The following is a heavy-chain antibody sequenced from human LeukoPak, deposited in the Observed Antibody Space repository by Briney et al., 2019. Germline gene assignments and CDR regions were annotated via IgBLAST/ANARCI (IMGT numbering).Heavy chain of an antibody. J-gene: IGHJ4*02. CDR2: IYTRGST. V-gene: IGHV4-4*07. Sequence: SETLSLTCTVSGGSISNDYWSWIRQAAGKELEWIGRIYTRGSTNYNPSLKSGVTISLDKSKKPFSMNLTSVTAADTAVYYCARGGTYGSGRNQHTTLDYWGQGTLVTVSS. D-gene: IGHD3-10*01. CDR1: GGSISNDY. CDR3: ARGGTYGSGRNQHTTLDY.